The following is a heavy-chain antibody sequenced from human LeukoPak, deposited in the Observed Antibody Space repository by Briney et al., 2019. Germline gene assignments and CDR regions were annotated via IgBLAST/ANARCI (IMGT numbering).Heavy chain of an antibody. J-gene: IGHJ4*02. V-gene: IGHV4-34*01. Sequence: SETLSLTCAVYGGSFSGKYWTWIRQPPGKGLEWIGEITRSGSTYYNPSLKSRVTISVDTSKNQFSLKLNSVTAADTAVYYCARDLMTWGQGTLVTVSS. CDR2: ITRSGST. CDR3: ARDLMT. CDR1: GGSFSGKY.